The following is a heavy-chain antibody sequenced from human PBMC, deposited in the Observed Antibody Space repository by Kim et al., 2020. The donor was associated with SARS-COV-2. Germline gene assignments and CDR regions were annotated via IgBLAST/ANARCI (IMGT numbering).Heavy chain of an antibody. D-gene: IGHD2-2*01. V-gene: IGHV3-43*02. CDR1: GFRFDEYA. Sequence: GGYLRLSCAASGFRFDEYAMNWVRQVPGKGLEWVSFISSDGANTYYADSVKARFTISRDNNRGSLYLQMNSLRTEDTASYFCAKDVCSSVSCPYNYYYGMDVWGQGTTVLVSS. J-gene: IGHJ6*02. CDR2: ISSDGANT. CDR3: AKDVCSSVSCPYNYYYGMDV.